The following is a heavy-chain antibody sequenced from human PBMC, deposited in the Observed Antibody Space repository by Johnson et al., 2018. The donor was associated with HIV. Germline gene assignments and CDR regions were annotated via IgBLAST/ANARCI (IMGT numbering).Heavy chain of an antibody. CDR1: GFTFSSYA. CDR2: LYSGGST. Sequence: VQLVESGGGVVQPGRSLRLSCAASGFTFSSYAMHWVRQAPGKGLEWVSVLYSGGSTYYADFVKDRFIISRDNSKNTLYLQMNSLRAEDTAVYYCASALCTWGAFDIWGQGTMVTVSS. D-gene: IGHD2-8*01. J-gene: IGHJ3*02. V-gene: IGHV3-66*01. CDR3: ASALCTWGAFDI.